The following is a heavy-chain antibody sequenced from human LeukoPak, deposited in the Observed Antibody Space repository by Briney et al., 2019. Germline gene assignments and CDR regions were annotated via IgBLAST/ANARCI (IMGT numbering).Heavy chain of an antibody. CDR3: ATEVCTDKGDFHF. V-gene: IGHV3-23*01. CDR2: ISGTGGST. CDR1: GFTFSGYA. J-gene: IGHJ2*01. Sequence: PGGSLRLSCAASGFTFSGYAMTWVRQAPGKGLEWVSSISGTGGSTYYAGSVRGRFTISRDNSKNTLSLQMNRLRAEDTAMYYCATEVCTDKGDFHFWVRGTLVTVSS. D-gene: IGHD3-16*01.